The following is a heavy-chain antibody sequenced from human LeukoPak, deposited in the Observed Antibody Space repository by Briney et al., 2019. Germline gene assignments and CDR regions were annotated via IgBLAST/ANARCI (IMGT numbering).Heavy chain of an antibody. CDR2: ISPYNGNT. CDR3: ARWLPSGIAAAGAFDI. V-gene: IGHV1-18*01. Sequence: ASVKVSCKASGYTFTNYGISWVRQAPGQGLEWMGWISPYNGNTTYAQKVQGRVTTTTDTSTSTAYMELRSLSSDDTAVYYCARWLPSGIAAAGAFDIWGQGTMVTAPS. J-gene: IGHJ3*02. D-gene: IGHD6-13*01. CDR1: GYTFTNYG.